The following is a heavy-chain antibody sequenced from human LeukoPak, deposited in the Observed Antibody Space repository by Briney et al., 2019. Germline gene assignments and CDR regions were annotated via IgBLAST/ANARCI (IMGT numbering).Heavy chain of an antibody. Sequence: SETLSLTCSVSGGSISGYYWSWVRQPPGKGLEWVGYIAYSGSTYYNPSLKSRVTISVDTPKNQFSLRLSSVTAADTAVYYCLRHTAATTLDYWGQGTLVTVSP. D-gene: IGHD2-15*01. V-gene: IGHV4-59*08. J-gene: IGHJ4*02. CDR3: LRHTAATTLDY. CDR1: GGSISGYY. CDR2: IAYSGST.